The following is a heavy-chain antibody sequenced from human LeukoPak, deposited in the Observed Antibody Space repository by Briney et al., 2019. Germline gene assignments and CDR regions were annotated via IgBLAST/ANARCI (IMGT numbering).Heavy chain of an antibody. CDR1: GGSFSGYY. J-gene: IGHJ6*02. V-gene: IGHV4-34*01. D-gene: IGHD3-22*01. CDR2: INHSGST. Sequence: SETLSLTCAVYGGSFSGYYWSWIRQPPGKGLEWIGEINHSGSTNYNPSLKSRVTISVDTSKNQFSLKLSSVTAADTAVHYCASGRGYYDSSGYYPRRYYYYGMDVWGQGTTVTVSS. CDR3: ASGRGYYDSSGYYPRRYYYYGMDV.